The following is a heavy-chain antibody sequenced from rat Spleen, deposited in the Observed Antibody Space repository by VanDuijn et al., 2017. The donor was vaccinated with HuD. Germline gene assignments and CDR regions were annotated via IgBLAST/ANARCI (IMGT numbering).Heavy chain of an antibody. CDR3: ARDRTGPFDY. V-gene: IGHV2-47*01. Sequence: QVQLKESGPGLVQPSQTLSLTCTVSGLSLTSNSISWIRQPPGKGLEWMGVIWIDGNTAYISLLRSRLSISRDTSKSQVFLKMNSLQTEDTATYYCARDRTGPFDYWGQGVMVTVSS. D-gene: IGHD4-2*01. J-gene: IGHJ2*01. CDR1: GLSLTSNS. CDR2: IWIDGNT.